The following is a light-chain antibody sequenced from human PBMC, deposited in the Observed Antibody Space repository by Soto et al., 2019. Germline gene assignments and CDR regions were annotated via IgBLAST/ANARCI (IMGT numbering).Light chain of an antibody. Sequence: EIVMTQSPATLSVSPGERATLSCRASQSVSSNLAWHQQKPGQAPRLLIYGASTTASGIPARFSGSGSGTEFTLTISSLQSEDFAVYYCQQYNNWPYTFGQGTKVDIK. CDR3: QQYNNWPYT. J-gene: IGKJ2*01. CDR2: GAS. CDR1: QSVSSN. V-gene: IGKV3-15*01.